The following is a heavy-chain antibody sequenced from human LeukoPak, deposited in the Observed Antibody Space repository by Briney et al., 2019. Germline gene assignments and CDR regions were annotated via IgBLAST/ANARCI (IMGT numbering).Heavy chain of an antibody. CDR1: GVTFSNAW. Sequence: GGSLRLSCAASGVTFSNAWMSWVRQAPGKGLEWGPLIYVGGTTDYADSVKGRFTISRDNSKNTVYLQMNSLRAEDTAVYYCASGTSISARIDYWGQGTLVTVSS. CDR3: ASGTSISARIDY. J-gene: IGHJ4*02. V-gene: IGHV3-66*02. D-gene: IGHD6-6*01. CDR2: IYVGGTT.